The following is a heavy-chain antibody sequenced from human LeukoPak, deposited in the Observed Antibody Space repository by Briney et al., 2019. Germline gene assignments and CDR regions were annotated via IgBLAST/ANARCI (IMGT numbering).Heavy chain of an antibody. CDR3: ARDRSSSSWYYYYYMDV. J-gene: IGHJ6*03. D-gene: IGHD6-13*01. CDR1: GGSISSGSYY. Sequence: NPSQTLSLTCTVSGGSISSGSYYSSWIRQPAGKGLEWIGRIYTSGSTNYNPPRKSRVTISVETSKNQFYLKLSSVTAADTAVYYCARDRSSSSWYYYYYMDVWGKGTTVTVSS. V-gene: IGHV4-61*02. CDR2: IYTSGST.